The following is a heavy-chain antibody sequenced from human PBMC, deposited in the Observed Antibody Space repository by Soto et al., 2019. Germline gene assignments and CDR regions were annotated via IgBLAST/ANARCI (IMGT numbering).Heavy chain of an antibody. CDR2: ISSSGSTI. CDR1: GFTFSSYE. Sequence: EVQLVESGGGLVQPGGSLRLSCAASGFTFSSYEMNWVRQAPGKGLEWVSYISSSGSTIYYADSVKGRFTISRDNAKNSLCLQMNSLRAEDTAVYYCARVGASSGWAIYYYYGMDVWGQGTTVTVSS. CDR3: ARVGASSGWAIYYYYGMDV. D-gene: IGHD6-19*01. V-gene: IGHV3-48*03. J-gene: IGHJ6*02.